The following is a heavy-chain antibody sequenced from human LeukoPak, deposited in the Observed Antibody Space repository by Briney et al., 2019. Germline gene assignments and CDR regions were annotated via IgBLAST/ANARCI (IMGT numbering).Heavy chain of an antibody. Sequence: PGGSQRLSCAASGFTFSDYYLNWIRQVPGKGLEWVSYISSSGSTIYYADSVKGRVTISRDNAKNSLFLQMNSLRVEDTAVYYCARGADHGGSYYPDWGQGTRVTVSS. CDR3: ARGADHGGSYYPD. J-gene: IGHJ4*02. V-gene: IGHV3-11*04. CDR1: GFTFSDYY. D-gene: IGHD3-10*01. CDR2: ISSSGSTI.